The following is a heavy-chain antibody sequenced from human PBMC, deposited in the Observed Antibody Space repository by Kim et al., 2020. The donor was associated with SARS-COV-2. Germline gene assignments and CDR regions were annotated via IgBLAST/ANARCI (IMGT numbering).Heavy chain of an antibody. CDR2: ISYDGSNK. D-gene: IGHD1-7*01. J-gene: IGHJ6*02. CDR3: ARDLSTRDWNYDYYYYGMDV. V-gene: IGHV3-30*04. Sequence: GGSLRLSCAASGFTFSSYAMHWVRQAPGKGLEWVAVISYDGSNKYYADSVKGRFTISRDNSKNTLYLQMNSLRAEDTAVYYCARDLSTRDWNYDYYYYGMDVWGQGTTVTVSS. CDR1: GFTFSSYA.